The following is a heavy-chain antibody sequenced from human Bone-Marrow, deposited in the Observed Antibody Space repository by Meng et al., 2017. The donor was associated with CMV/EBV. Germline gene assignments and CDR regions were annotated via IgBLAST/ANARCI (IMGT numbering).Heavy chain of an antibody. CDR3: ARAVEGLWSGSEFDP. CDR2: IIPIFGTA. D-gene: IGHD3-3*01. Sequence: SVKVSCKPSGGTFSSYAISWVRQAPGQGLEWMGGIIPIFGTANYAQKFQGRVTITTDESTSPAYMELSSLRSEDTAVYYCARAVEGLWSGSEFDPWGQGTLVTVSS. J-gene: IGHJ5*02. CDR1: GGTFSSYA. V-gene: IGHV1-69*05.